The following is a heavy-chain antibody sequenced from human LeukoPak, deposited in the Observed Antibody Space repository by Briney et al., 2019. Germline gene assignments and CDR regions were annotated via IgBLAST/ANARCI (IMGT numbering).Heavy chain of an antibody. CDR3: TRSNYDSRTWFDP. V-gene: IGHV3-49*04. CDR1: GFTFGEYA. Sequence: PGGSLRLSCTASGFTFGEYAMSWVRQAPGRGLEWVGFVRSKAYAGTTEYAPSMKGRFTISRDDSKSIAYLQMNSLKTEDTAVYYCTRSNYDSRTWFDPWGQGTLVTVSS. J-gene: IGHJ5*02. D-gene: IGHD3-22*01. CDR2: VRSKAYAGTT.